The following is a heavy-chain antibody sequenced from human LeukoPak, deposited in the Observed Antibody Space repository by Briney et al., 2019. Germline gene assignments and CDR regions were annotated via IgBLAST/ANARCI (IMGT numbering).Heavy chain of an antibody. CDR3: ARSPQHDFWSGYSGIGYYGMDV. D-gene: IGHD3-3*01. CDR1: GGSISSGGYY. CDR2: IYYSGST. V-gene: IGHV4-31*03. J-gene: IGHJ6*02. Sequence: TSQTLSLTCTVSGGSISSGGYYWSWIRQHPGKGLEWIGYIYYSGSTYYNPSLKGRVTISVDTSKNQFSLKLSSVTAADTAVYYCARSPQHDFWSGYSGIGYYGMDVWGQGTTVTVSS.